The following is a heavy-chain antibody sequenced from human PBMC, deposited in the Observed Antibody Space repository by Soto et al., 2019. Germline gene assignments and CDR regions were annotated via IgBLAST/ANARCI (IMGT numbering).Heavy chain of an antibody. D-gene: IGHD3-10*01. V-gene: IGHV3-23*01. J-gene: IGHJ4*02. Sequence: PGGSLRLSCAASGFTFTNFAMSWVRQAPGKGLEWVSTITGSGSRTYYADSVKGRLTISRDNSKNTLDLQMNSLRAEDTAVYYCAKDLLWSLRFFDHWGQGTLVTVSS. CDR1: GFTFTNFA. CDR2: ITGSGSRT. CDR3: AKDLLWSLRFFDH.